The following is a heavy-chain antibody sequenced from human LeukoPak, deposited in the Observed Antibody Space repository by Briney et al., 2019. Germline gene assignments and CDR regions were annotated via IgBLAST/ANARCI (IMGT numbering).Heavy chain of an antibody. Sequence: PGGSLRLSCAASGFTFSSYGMSWFRQAPGKGLEWVSSIVSTGDTTYYVDSVKGRFTISRDNSESTLYLRMSSLRVEDTAVYYCANEGGSYTKGWNWGQGTMVTVSS. J-gene: IGHJ3*01. D-gene: IGHD1-26*01. CDR3: ANEGGSYTKGWN. CDR1: GFTFSSYG. V-gene: IGHV3-23*01. CDR2: IVSTGDTT.